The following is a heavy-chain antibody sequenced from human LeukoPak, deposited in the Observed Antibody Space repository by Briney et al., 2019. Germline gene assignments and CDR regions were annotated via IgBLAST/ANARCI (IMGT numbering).Heavy chain of an antibody. Sequence: GSLRLSCAASGFTFSSYWMSWVRQAPGKGLEWVANIKQDGSEKYYVDSLKGRFIISRDNAKNSLYLQMNSLRAEDTAVYYCAKQRYGGEDYWGQGTLVTVSS. V-gene: IGHV3-7*01. J-gene: IGHJ4*02. CDR3: AKQRYGGEDY. CDR1: GFTFSSYW. D-gene: IGHD3-16*01. CDR2: IKQDGSEK.